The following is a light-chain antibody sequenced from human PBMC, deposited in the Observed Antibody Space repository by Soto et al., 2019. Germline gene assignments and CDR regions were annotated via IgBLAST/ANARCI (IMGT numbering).Light chain of an antibody. CDR2: DAS. Sequence: DIQMTQSPSTLSTSVVGRVTITCRASQIVSSRLAWYQQKPGKAPKLLIYDASSLKIGVPSRFSGSGSGTDFTLTISSLHPDDFATYYCQQYNSFSLTCGAGTKGDIK. CDR3: QQYNSFSLT. CDR1: QIVSSR. V-gene: IGKV1-5*01. J-gene: IGKJ4*01.